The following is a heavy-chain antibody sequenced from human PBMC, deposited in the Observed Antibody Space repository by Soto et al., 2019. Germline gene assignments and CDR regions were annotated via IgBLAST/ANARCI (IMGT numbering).Heavy chain of an antibody. V-gene: IGHV1-18*01. CDR3: ARDAGVSGELYY. J-gene: IGHJ4*02. Sequence: QVQLVQSGAEVKKPGASVKVSCKASGYTFTSYGISWVRQAPGQGLEWMGWISAYNGNTNYAQNLQGRVTMTTDTSTSTGYMEVRSLRSDDTAVYYCARDAGVSGELYYWGQGTLVTVSS. D-gene: IGHD1-26*01. CDR2: ISAYNGNT. CDR1: GYTFTSYG.